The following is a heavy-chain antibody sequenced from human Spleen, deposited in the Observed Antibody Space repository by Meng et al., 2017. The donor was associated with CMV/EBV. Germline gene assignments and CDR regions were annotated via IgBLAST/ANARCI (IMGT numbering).Heavy chain of an antibody. J-gene: IGHJ6*02. D-gene: IGHD2-15*01. CDR3: ATEKGYCSGSNCYSFYGRDV. CDR2: ISSSGSTI. CDR1: GFTFRNFD. Sequence: GGSLRLSCAASGFTFRNFDMNWVRQAPGKGLEWVSYISSSGSTIYYADSVKGRLTISRDNAKNSLYLQMNSLRAEDTAVYYCATEKGYCSGSNCYSFYGRDVWGQGTTVTVSS. V-gene: IGHV3-48*03.